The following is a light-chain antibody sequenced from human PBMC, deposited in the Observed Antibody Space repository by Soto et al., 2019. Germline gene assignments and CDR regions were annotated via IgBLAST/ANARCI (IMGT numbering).Light chain of an antibody. Sequence: QSALPQPASVSGSPGQSITISCTGTSSDVGSYNLVSWYQQHPGKAPKLMIYEVTKRPSGVSHRFSGSKSGNTASLTISGLQAEDEAAYYCCSYAGSSTPYVFGTGTKLTVL. CDR1: SSDVGSYNL. CDR2: EVT. V-gene: IGLV2-23*02. J-gene: IGLJ1*01. CDR3: CSYAGSSTPYV.